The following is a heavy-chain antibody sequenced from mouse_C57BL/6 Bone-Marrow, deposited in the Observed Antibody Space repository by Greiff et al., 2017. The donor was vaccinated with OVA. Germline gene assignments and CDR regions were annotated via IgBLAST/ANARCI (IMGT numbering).Heavy chain of an antibody. CDR1: GFDFSRYW. V-gene: IGHV4-1*01. D-gene: IGHD1-1*01. CDR2: INPDSSTI. Sequence: EVQLVESGGGLVQPGGSLKLSCAASGFDFSRYWMSWVRRAPGKGLEWIGEINPDSSTINSAPSLTDKFIISRDNAKTTLYLQMSKMRTEDAALYDGAKDGYYYSSTMDYWGQGTSVTVAS. CDR3: AKDGYYYSSTMDY. J-gene: IGHJ4*01.